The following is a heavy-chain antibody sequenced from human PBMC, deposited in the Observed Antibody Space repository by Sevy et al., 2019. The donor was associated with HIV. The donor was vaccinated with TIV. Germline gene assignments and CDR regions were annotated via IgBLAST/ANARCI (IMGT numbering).Heavy chain of an antibody. D-gene: IGHD4-17*01. CDR1: GGSISSSY. J-gene: IGHJ4*01. CDR2: IFESGST. V-gene: IGHV4-59*08. CDR3: ARHGAYGDYVPNDPPLDY. Sequence: SETLSLTCTVTGGSISSSYWSWIRQPPGKRLEWIGNIFESGSTNYNPSLKSRVTISLDTSKSHYSLNLNSVTAADTAVYYCARHGAYGDYVPNDPPLDYWGRGILVTVSS.